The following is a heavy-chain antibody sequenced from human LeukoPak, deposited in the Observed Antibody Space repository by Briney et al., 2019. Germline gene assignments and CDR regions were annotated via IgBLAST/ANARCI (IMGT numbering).Heavy chain of an antibody. D-gene: IGHD6-13*01. CDR1: GFTFSSYD. CDR3: AKDVSSSWYYYYGVDV. V-gene: IGHV3-30*18. CDR2: ISYDGSNK. J-gene: IGHJ6*04. Sequence: GGSLRLSCAASGFTFSSYDMHWVRQAPGKGLEWVALISYDGSNKYYADSVKGRFTISRENSKNTLYLQMNSLRAEDTAVYYCAKDVSSSWYYYYGVDVWGKGTTVTVSS.